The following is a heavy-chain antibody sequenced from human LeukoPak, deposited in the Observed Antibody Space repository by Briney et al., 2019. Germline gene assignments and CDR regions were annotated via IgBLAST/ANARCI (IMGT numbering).Heavy chain of an antibody. J-gene: IGHJ4*02. CDR2: INRDGSST. Sequence: GGSLGVSCAASGFTFSNYWMHWVRQAPVKGLVWVSRINRDGSSTRYADSVKGRFTISRDNAKNTLYLQMNSLRAEDTAVYYCARGKDGTLSSFDYWGQGTLVTVSS. V-gene: IGHV3-74*01. CDR3: ARGKDGTLSSFDY. CDR1: GFTFSNYW. D-gene: IGHD5-24*01.